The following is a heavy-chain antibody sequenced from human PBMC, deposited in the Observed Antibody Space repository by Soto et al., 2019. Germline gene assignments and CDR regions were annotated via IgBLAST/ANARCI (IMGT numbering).Heavy chain of an antibody. J-gene: IGHJ4*01. CDR1: GLTFSNYA. CDR3: AKRLSYYFDS. V-gene: IGHV3-23*01. Sequence: PGGSLRLSCAASGLTFSNYAMSWVRQAPGKGLEWVSTVTGDGVTTSYADSVKGRFTVSRDNSKNTLYLQMSGLRADDTAVYYCAKRLSYYFDSWGNGTLVTVSS. D-gene: IGHD3-16*02. CDR2: VTGDGVTT.